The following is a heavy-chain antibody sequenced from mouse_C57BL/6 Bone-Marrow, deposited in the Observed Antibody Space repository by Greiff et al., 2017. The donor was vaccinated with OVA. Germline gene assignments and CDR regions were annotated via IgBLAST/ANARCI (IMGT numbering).Heavy chain of an antibody. V-gene: IGHV14-4*01. J-gene: IGHJ4*01. CDR2: IDPENGDT. Sequence: VQLQQSGAELVRPGASVKLSCTASGFNIKDDYMHWVKQRPEQGLEWIGWIDPENGDTEYASKFQGNATITADTTTSTDYLQLSRLTSKDTADYDCTTGDSYYNGSSYDNYAMDYWGTGTTVTVSS. CDR3: TTGDSYYNGSSYDNYAMDY. CDR1: GFNIKDDY. D-gene: IGHD1-1*01.